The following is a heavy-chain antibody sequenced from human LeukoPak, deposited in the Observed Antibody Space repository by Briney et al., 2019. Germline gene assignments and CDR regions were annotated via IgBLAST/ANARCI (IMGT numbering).Heavy chain of an antibody. CDR1: GGSISSYY. V-gene: IGHV4-4*08. CDR2: IYTSGST. Sequence: KPSQTLSLTCTVSGGSISSYYWSWIRQPPGKGLEWIGRIYTSGSTNYNPSLKSRVTISVDTSKNQFSLKLSSVTAADTAVYYCARGAPYYYYMDVWGKGTTVTISS. J-gene: IGHJ6*03. CDR3: ARGAPYYYYMDV.